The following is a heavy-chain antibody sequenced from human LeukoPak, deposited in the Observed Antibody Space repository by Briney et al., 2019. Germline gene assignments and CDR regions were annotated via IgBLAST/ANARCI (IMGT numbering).Heavy chain of an antibody. CDR3: VTVDPGIVVVVAAHLHYYYGMDL. J-gene: IGHJ6*02. Sequence: GAPVKVSCKVSGYTLTELSMHWVRQAPGKRLEWMGGFDLVDGETIDAQKYQGRVTMTQDTSTDTTSMELSSLRAEDTTACYCVTVDPGIVVVVAAHLHYYYGMDLWRQEPAVSVFS. CDR2: FDLVDGET. V-gene: IGHV1-24*01. D-gene: IGHD2-15*01. CDR1: GYTLTELS.